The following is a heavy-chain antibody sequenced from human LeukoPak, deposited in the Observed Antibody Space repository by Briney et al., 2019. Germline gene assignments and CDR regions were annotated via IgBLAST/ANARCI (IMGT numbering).Heavy chain of an antibody. D-gene: IGHD1-26*01. CDR3: ASGGIYYGAAFEF. Sequence: RPGGSLRLSCAASGFTVDDYGMSWGRQVPGKGLEWFSGINGDGGSIGYADSVKGRFTISRANAKTCLYLQMSSLRAEDTALYNCASGGIYYGAAFEFWGQGTLVTVSS. V-gene: IGHV3-20*01. CDR1: GFTVDDYG. J-gene: IGHJ4*02. CDR2: INGDGGSI.